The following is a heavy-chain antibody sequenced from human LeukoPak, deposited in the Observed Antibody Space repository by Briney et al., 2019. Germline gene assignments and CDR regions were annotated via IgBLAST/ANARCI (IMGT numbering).Heavy chain of an antibody. CDR3: GRTMGYRPVAGLKEKWFDP. V-gene: IGHV1-46*01. D-gene: IGHD6-19*01. CDR2: INPLRGIT. CDR1: GYTFTDYY. J-gene: IGHJ5*02. Sequence: ASVTVSCKTSGYTFTDYYVHWVRQAPGLGLEWMGIINPLRGITIYAQKFQGRVTMAMDTSTSTVYMDLSSLTSADTAVYYCGRTMGYRPVAGLKEKWFDPWGQGTLVTVSS.